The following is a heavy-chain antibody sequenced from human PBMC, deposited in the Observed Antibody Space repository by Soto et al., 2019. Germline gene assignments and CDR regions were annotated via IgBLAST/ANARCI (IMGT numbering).Heavy chain of an antibody. V-gene: IGHV4-31*03. Sequence: SETLSLTCTVSGGSISSGGYYWSWIRQHPGKGQEWIGYIYYSGSTYYNPSLKSRVTISVDTSKNQFSLKLSSVTAADTAVYYCAGSYYYDSSGLQGYYYGMDVWGQGTTVTVSS. J-gene: IGHJ6*02. CDR3: AGSYYYDSSGLQGYYYGMDV. CDR2: IYYSGST. D-gene: IGHD3-22*01. CDR1: GGSISSGGYY.